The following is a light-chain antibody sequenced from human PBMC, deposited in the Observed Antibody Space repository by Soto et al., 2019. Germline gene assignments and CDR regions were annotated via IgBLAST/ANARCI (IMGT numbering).Light chain of an antibody. V-gene: IGKV3-15*01. CDR1: QTVSSN. CDR2: GAS. J-gene: IGKJ3*01. Sequence: EIQVAQSPATLSVSPGERATLSCTASQTVSSNLAWYQQKHGQAPRLLINGASTRATGVPARFSGSGSGTEFTLTISRLQSEDSAVYFCQQYNNWPFTFGPGTKVDIK. CDR3: QQYNNWPFT.